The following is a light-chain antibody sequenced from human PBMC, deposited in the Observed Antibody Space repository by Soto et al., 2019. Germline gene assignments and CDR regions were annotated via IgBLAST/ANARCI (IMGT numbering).Light chain of an antibody. CDR3: MQALQTPLT. CDR2: LGS. V-gene: IGKV2-28*01. CDR1: QSLLHSNGFNY. Sequence: DIVMTQSPLSLPVTPGEPASISCGSSQSLLHSNGFNYLDWYLQKPGQSPQLLIFLGSNRASGVTDKFSGSGSGTDFTLKISRVEAEDVWVYYCMQALQTPLTFGGGTKVDIK. J-gene: IGKJ4*01.